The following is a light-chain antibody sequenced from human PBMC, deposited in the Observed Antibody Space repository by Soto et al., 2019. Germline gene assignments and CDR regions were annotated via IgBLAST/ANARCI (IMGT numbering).Light chain of an antibody. CDR2: TNN. V-gene: IGLV1-44*01. CDR3: AAWDDTLNIYV. J-gene: IGLJ1*01. CDR1: SSNIGTNT. Sequence: QSVLTQPPSVSGTPGQRVTISCFGSSSNIGTNTVNWYQQLSGTAPKLLIYTNNQRPSGVPDRFSGSKSGTSASLAISGLQSEDELDYYCAAWDDTLNIYVFGNGTKVTVL.